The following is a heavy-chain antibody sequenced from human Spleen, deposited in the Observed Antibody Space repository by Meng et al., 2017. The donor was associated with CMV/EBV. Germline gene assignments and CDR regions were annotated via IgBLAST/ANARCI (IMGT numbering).Heavy chain of an antibody. Sequence: GESLKISCTASGFIFSDYEMNWVRQAPGKGLEWISYISRDGGYVYYADSVKGRFTISRDNSKNTLYLQMNSLRAEDTAVYYCARDGKGYYYGMDVWGQGTTVTVSS. CDR2: ISRDGGYV. CDR3: ARDGKGYYYGMDV. D-gene: IGHD1-26*01. CDR1: GFIFSDYE. J-gene: IGHJ6*02. V-gene: IGHV3-48*03.